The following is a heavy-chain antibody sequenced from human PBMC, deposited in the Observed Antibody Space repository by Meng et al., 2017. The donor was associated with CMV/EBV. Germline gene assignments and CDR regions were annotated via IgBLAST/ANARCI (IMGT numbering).Heavy chain of an antibody. J-gene: IGHJ6*02. V-gene: IGHV3-33*06. CDR1: GFIFSSYG. CDR2: IWYDGSNK. CDR3: AKDQSGGSSYGFLYGMDV. Sequence: GEFLKISCAASGFIFSSYGMHWVRQAPGKGLEWVAVIWYDGSNKYYADSVKGRFTISRDNSKNTLYLQMNSLRAEDTAVYYCAKDQSGGSSYGFLYGMDVWGQGTTVTVSS. D-gene: IGHD6-13*01.